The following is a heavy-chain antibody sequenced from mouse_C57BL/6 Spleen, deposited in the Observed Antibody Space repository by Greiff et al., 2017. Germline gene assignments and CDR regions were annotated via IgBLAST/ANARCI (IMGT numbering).Heavy chain of an antibody. CDR2: INPNNGGT. J-gene: IGHJ2*01. Sequence: EVQLQESGPELVKPGASVKIPCKASGYTFTDYNMDWVKQSHGKSLEWIGDINPNNGGTIYNQKFKGKATLTVDKSSSTAYMELRSLTSEDTAVYYCARLRGTTVYFDYWGQGTTLTVSS. CDR3: ARLRGTTVYFDY. D-gene: IGHD1-1*01. V-gene: IGHV1-18*01. CDR1: GYTFTDYN.